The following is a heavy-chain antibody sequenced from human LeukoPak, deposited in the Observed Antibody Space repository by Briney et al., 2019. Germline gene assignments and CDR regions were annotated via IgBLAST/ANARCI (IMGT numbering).Heavy chain of an antibody. CDR1: GGSISSYY. CDR3: ARAVAAAGPFDY. Sequence: SKTLSLTCTVSGGSISSYYWSWIRQPAGKGLEWIGRIYTSGSTSNNPSLKSRVTMSLDTSKNQFSLKLTSVTAADTAVYFCARAVAAAGPFDYWGQGTLVTVSS. D-gene: IGHD6-13*01. J-gene: IGHJ4*02. CDR2: IYTSGST. V-gene: IGHV4-4*07.